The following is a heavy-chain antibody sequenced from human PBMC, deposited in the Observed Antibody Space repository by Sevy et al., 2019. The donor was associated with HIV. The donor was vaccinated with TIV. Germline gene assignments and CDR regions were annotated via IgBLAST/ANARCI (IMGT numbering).Heavy chain of an antibody. CDR1: GFTFSNYG. CDR3: AKDLAGPGRRYFDY. CDR2: IRYDGSDK. V-gene: IGHV3-30*02. D-gene: IGHD6-13*01. Sequence: GGSLRLSCAASGFTFSNYGMHWVRQVPGKGLEWVTFIRYDGSDKYYAASVKGRFTISRDDSKNTLYLQMDSLSAEDTAIYYCAKDLAGPGRRYFDYWGQGPLVTVSS. J-gene: IGHJ4*02.